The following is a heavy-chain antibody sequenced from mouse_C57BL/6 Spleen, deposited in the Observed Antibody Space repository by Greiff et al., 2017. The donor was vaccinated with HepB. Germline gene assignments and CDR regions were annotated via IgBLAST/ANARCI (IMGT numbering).Heavy chain of an antibody. Sequence: EVQLQHSGPELVKPGASVKIPCKASGYTFTDYNMDWVKQSHGKSLEWIGDINPNNGGTIYNQKFKGKATLTVDKSSSTAYMELRSLTSEDTAVYYCARAPGTEYYFDYWGQGTTLTVSS. J-gene: IGHJ2*01. CDR3: ARAPGTEYYFDY. CDR1: GYTFTDYN. CDR2: INPNNGGT. D-gene: IGHD4-1*01. V-gene: IGHV1-18*01.